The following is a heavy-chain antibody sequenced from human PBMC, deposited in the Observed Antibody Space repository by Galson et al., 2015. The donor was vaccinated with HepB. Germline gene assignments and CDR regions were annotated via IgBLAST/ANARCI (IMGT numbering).Heavy chain of an antibody. J-gene: IGHJ4*02. CDR1: GFTFSSYW. D-gene: IGHD6-13*01. CDR2: INSDGSST. CDR3: ASLAAAGQVLVIDY. V-gene: IGHV3-74*01. Sequence: SLRLSCAASGFTFSSYWMHWVRQAPGKGLVWVSRINSDGSSTSYADSVKGRFTISRDNAKNTLYLQMNSLRAEDTAVYYCASLAAAGQVLVIDYWGQGTLVTVSS.